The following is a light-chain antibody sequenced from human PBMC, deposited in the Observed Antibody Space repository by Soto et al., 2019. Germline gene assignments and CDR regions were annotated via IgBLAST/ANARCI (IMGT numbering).Light chain of an antibody. CDR1: QSITTY. V-gene: IGKV1-39*01. CDR2: AAS. J-gene: IGKJ4*01. Sequence: DIQMTQSPSSLSASVGDRVTITCRASQSITTYLNWYRQKPGKAPKLLIYAASSLQSGVPSRFSGSGSETEFTLSISSLQPXXFATYFCQQIYSAPLTFGGGTKVEIK. CDR3: QQIYSAPLT.